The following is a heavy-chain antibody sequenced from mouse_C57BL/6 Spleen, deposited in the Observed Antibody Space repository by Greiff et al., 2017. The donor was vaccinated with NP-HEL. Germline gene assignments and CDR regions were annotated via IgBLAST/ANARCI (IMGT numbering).Heavy chain of an antibody. J-gene: IGHJ1*03. CDR2: IDPEDGET. V-gene: IGHV14-2*01. Sequence: EVQLQQSGAELVKPGASVKLSCTASGFNIKDYYMHWVKQRTEQGLEWIGRIDPEDGETKYAPKFQGKATITADTSSNTAYLQRSSLTSEDTAVYYCARSDTTVVANWYFDVWGTGTTVTVSS. D-gene: IGHD1-1*01. CDR3: ARSDTTVVANWYFDV. CDR1: GFNIKDYY.